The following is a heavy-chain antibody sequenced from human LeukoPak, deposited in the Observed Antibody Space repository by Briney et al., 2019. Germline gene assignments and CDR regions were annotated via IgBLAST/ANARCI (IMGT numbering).Heavy chain of an antibody. CDR2: ISAYNGNT. V-gene: IGHV1-18*01. D-gene: IGHD6-19*01. CDR1: GYTFTSYG. J-gene: IGHJ5*02. CDR3: ARDAAPSPRIAVAGTSVPVWFDP. Sequence: ASVKVSCKASGYTFTSYGISWVRRAPGQGLEWMGWISAYNGNTNYAQKLQGRVTMTTDTSTSTAYMELRSLRSDDTAVYYCARDAAPSPRIAVAGTSVPVWFDPWGQGTLVTVSS.